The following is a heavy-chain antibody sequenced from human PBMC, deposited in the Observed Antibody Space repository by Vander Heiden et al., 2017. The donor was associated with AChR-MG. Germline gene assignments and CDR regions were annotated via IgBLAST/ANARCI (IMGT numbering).Heavy chain of an antibody. V-gene: IGHV4-30-2*01. J-gene: IGHJ4*02. D-gene: IGHD4-17*01. CDR2: IYQSGST. CDR3: ARGVYGDYMYFDY. Sequence: QLQLQESGSGLVRPSQTLSLTCAVSGGSISSGGYSWSWIRQPPGKGPEWIGTIYQSGSTFSNPSLKSRVTISIDKSKNQFSLKLKSVTAADTAVYYCARGVYGDYMYFDYWGQGTRVTVSS. CDR1: GGSISSGGYS.